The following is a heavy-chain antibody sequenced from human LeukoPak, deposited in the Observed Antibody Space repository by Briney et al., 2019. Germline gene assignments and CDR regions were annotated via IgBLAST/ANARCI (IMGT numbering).Heavy chain of an antibody. CDR2: ISSSSSYI. Sequence: GGSLRLSCAASGLTFSSYSMNWVRQAPGKGLEWVSSISSSSSYIYYADSVKGRFTISRDNAKNSLYLQMNSLRAEDTAVYYCARGRIAAAITFDYWGQGTLVTVSS. CDR3: ARGRIAAAITFDY. CDR1: GLTFSSYS. V-gene: IGHV3-21*01. D-gene: IGHD6-13*01. J-gene: IGHJ4*02.